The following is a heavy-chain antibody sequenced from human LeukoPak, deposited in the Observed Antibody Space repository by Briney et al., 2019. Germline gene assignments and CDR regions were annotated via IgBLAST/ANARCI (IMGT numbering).Heavy chain of an antibody. CDR3: AASKEYYYYGMDV. Sequence: ASVKVSCKASGYTFTSYYMHWVRQAPGQGLEWMGIINPSGGSTSYAQKFQGRVTISVDTSKNQFSLKLSSVTAADTAVYYCAASKEYYYYGMDVWGQGTTVTVSS. CDR2: INPSGGST. V-gene: IGHV1-46*01. CDR1: GYTFTSYY. J-gene: IGHJ6*02.